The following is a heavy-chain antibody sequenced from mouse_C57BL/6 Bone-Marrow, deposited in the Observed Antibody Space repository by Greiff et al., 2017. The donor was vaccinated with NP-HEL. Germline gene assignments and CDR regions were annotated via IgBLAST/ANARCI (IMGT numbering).Heavy chain of an antibody. V-gene: IGHV5-9*01. D-gene: IGHD2-3*01. CDR2: ISGGGGNT. CDR3: ARHFYDGYYLYAMDY. CDR1: GFTFSSYT. J-gene: IGHJ4*01. Sequence: EVKLVESGGGLVKPGGSLKLSCAASGFTFSSYTMSWVRQTPEKRLEWVATISGGGGNTYYPDSVKGRFTISRDNAKNTLYLQMSSLRSEDTALYYCARHFYDGYYLYAMDYWGQGTSVTVSS.